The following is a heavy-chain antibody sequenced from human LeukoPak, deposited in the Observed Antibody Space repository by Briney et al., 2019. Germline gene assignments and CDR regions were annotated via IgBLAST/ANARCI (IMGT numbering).Heavy chain of an antibody. CDR1: GGSFSGYY. V-gene: IGHV4-34*01. CDR3: ARGKACNWNGFCSAFDI. D-gene: IGHD1-20*01. CDR2: INHSGST. Sequence: SETLSLTCAVYGGSFSGYYWSWIRQPPGKGLEWIGEINHSGSTNYNPSLKSRVTISVDTSKNQFSLKLSSVTAADTAVYYCARGKACNWNGFCSAFDIWGQGTMVTVSS. J-gene: IGHJ3*02.